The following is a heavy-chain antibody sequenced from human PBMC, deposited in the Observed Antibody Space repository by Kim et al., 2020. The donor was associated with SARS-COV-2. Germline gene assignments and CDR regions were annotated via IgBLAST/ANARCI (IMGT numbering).Heavy chain of an antibody. V-gene: IGHV3-74*03. Sequence: EGRSITYAEPVKGRFTIAKDDAETTLYLKMNSLRAEDTGVYYCARARFDPWGQGTLVTVSS. CDR3: ARARFDP. CDR2: EGRSI. J-gene: IGHJ5*02.